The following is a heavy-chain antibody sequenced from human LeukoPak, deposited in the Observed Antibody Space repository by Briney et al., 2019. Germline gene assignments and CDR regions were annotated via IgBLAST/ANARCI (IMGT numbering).Heavy chain of an antibody. D-gene: IGHD2-2*01. V-gene: IGHV4-34*01. CDR3: ARGRDVVVPAAMSRYYFDY. Sequence: SETLSLTCAVYGGSFSGYYWSWIHQPPGKGLEWIGEINHSGSTNYNPSLKSRVTISVDTSKNQFSLKLSSVTAADTAVYYCARGRDVVVPAAMSRYYFDYWGQGTLVTVSS. J-gene: IGHJ4*02. CDR1: GGSFSGYY. CDR2: INHSGST.